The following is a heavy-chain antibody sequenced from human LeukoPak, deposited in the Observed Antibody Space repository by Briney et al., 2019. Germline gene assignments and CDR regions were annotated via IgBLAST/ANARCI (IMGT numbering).Heavy chain of an antibody. CDR2: ISSSSSYI. Sequence: GGSLRLSCAASGFIFSSYNMNWVRQAPGKGLEWVSFISSSSSYIYYADSVKGRFTISRDNAKNSLYLQMNSLRAEDTAVYYCARAPGYRSFLDYWGQGTLVTVSS. D-gene: IGHD6-13*01. CDR3: ARAPGYRSFLDY. J-gene: IGHJ4*02. CDR1: GFIFSSYN. V-gene: IGHV3-21*01.